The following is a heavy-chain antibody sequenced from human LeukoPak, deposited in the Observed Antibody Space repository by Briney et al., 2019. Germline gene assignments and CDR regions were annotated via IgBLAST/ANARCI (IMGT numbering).Heavy chain of an antibody. CDR1: GFTFRSYD. V-gene: IGHV3-48*02. Sequence: GGSLRLSCAASGFTFRSYDMTWVRQAPGKGLEWVSYISSSSSTIFYADSVKGRFTISRDNAENSVYLQMNSLRDEDTAVFYCVRDSGKYSSGWYFDSWGQGTLVTVSS. CDR2: ISSSSSTI. D-gene: IGHD6-19*01. CDR3: VRDSGKYSSGWYFDS. J-gene: IGHJ4*02.